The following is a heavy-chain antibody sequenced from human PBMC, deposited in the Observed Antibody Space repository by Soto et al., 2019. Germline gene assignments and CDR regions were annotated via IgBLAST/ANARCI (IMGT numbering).Heavy chain of an antibody. D-gene: IGHD1-26*01. J-gene: IGHJ5*02. CDR3: AIHIIDVGWFDP. Sequence: SETLSLTCTVSGGSMSSYYWSWIRQPAGKGLEWIGHIYTSGSTNYNPSLKSPVTMSVDTSKNQFSLKLSSVTAADTAVYYCAIHIIDVGWFDPWCQGTLGTVSS. V-gene: IGHV4-4*07. CDR1: GGSMSSYY. CDR2: IYTSGST.